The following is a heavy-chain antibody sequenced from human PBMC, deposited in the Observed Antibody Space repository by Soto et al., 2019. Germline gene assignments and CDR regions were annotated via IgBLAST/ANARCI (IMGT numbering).Heavy chain of an antibody. D-gene: IGHD3-22*01. V-gene: IGHV3-7*01. CDR2: IKEDGSDK. Sequence: EVQVVESGGGLVQPGGSLRLSCVGSGFTFSRSWMSWVRQAPGKGLEWVANIKEDGSDKYYVESVKGRFTISRDNAKNSVYLQMNSLRAEDTAVYFCIRDDYYSAFYWGQGTLVTVSS. CDR1: GFTFSRSW. CDR3: IRDDYYSAFY. J-gene: IGHJ4*02.